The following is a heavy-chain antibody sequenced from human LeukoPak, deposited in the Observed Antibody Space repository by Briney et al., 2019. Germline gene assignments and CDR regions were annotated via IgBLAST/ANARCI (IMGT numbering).Heavy chain of an antibody. J-gene: IGHJ4*02. V-gene: IGHV1-46*01. CDR2: ISPTGGTT. CDR1: GYMFTVYY. CDR3: AREMRSSKALDY. Sequence: ASVKVSCKTSGYMFTVYYLHWVRQAPGQGLEWMGMISPTGGTTRFSQKYQGRITMTRDMSTSTVYMDLSSLRSEDTAVYYCAREMRSSKALDYWGQGTLVTVSS. D-gene: IGHD2/OR15-2a*01.